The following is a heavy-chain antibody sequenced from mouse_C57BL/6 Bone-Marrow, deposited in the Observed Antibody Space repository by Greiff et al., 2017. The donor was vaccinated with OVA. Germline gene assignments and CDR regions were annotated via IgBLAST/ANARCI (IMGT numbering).Heavy chain of an antibody. CDR2: IDPSDSYT. Sequence: QVQLQQPGAELVRPGTSVKLSCKASGYTFTSYWMHWVKQRPGQGLEWIGVIDPSDSYTNYNQKFKGKATLTVDTSSSTAYMQLSSLTSEDSAVYYCARKDGLRRHLGYWGQGTTLTVSS. J-gene: IGHJ2*01. V-gene: IGHV1-59*01. CDR3: ARKDGLRRHLGY. D-gene: IGHD2-2*01. CDR1: GYTFTSYW.